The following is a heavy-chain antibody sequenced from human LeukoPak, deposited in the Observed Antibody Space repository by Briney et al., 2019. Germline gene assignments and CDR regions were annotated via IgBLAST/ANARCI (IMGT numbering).Heavy chain of an antibody. CDR3: ARGPPYDSSGYPGDY. D-gene: IGHD3-22*01. V-gene: IGHV1-18*01. CDR2: ISAYNGNT. Sequence: ASVKVSCKASGYTFTSYGISWVRQAPGQGLEWMGWISAYNGNTNYAQKLQGRVTMTTDTSTSTAYMELRSLRSDDTAVYYCARGPPYDSSGYPGDYWGQGTLVTVSS. CDR1: GYTFTSYG. J-gene: IGHJ4*02.